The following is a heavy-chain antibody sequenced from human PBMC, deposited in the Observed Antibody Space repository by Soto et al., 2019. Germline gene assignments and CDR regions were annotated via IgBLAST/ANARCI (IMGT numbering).Heavy chain of an antibody. J-gene: IGHJ3*02. Sequence: GGSLRLSCAASGFTVSSNYMSWFRQAPGKGLEWVSVIYIGGATYYADSVKGRFTISRDDSKNTLFLHMNSLRAEDTAVYYCARDLNSGRLYTFDIWGQGTMVPVSS. CDR1: GFTVSSNY. D-gene: IGHD4-4*01. CDR3: ARDLNSGRLYTFDI. V-gene: IGHV3-66*01. CDR2: IYIGGAT.